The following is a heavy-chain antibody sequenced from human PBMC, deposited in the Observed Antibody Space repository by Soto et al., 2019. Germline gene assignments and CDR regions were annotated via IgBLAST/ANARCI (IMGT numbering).Heavy chain of an antibody. V-gene: IGHV4-38-2*02. D-gene: IGHD6-19*01. CDR1: GYSISSGYY. CDR3: ARDDPSIAVNDY. CDR2: IYHSGST. J-gene: IGHJ4*02. Sequence: SETLSLTCAVSGYSISSGYYWGWIRQPPGKGLEWIGSIYHSGSTYYNPSLKSRVTISVDTSKNHFSLKLSSVTAADTAVYYCARDDPSIAVNDYWGQGTLVTVSS.